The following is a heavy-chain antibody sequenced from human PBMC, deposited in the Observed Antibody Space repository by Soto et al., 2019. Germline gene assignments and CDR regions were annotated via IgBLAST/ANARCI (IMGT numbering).Heavy chain of an antibody. V-gene: IGHV1-18*01. J-gene: IGHJ3*02. Sequence: ASVKVSCKASGYTFTSYGISWVRQAPGQGLEWMGWISAYNGNTNYAQKLQGRVTMTTDTSTSTAYMELRSLRSDDTAVYYCAFCTKGVCYLGDAYDISGHRTMVT. D-gene: IGHD2-8*01. CDR2: ISAYNGNT. CDR1: GYTFTSYG. CDR3: AFCTKGVCYLGDAYDI.